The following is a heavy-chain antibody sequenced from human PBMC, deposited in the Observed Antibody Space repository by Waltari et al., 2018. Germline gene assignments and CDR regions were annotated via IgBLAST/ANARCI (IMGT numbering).Heavy chain of an antibody. CDR2: VHHSGRP. Sequence: QLQLQESGPGLVKPSETLSLTCTITGDSRTTTDCWTWVRQPPGKGLEWIGPVHHSGRPNYSPSFASRVTMSLDTSTDQFSLKMTSATAADTAVYYCARDRGRGLYLDSWGPGILVSVSP. J-gene: IGHJ4*02. D-gene: IGHD2-15*01. V-gene: IGHV4-4*02. CDR1: GDSRTTTDC. CDR3: ARDRGRGLYLDS.